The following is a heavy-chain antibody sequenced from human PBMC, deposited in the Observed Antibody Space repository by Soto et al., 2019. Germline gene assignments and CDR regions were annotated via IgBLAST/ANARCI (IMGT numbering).Heavy chain of an antibody. D-gene: IGHD2-21*02. CDR1: GFSLSTSGVG. CDR3: VQSRCGGDCLQSYSSHSYYGLDV. CDR2: IYWDDDM. J-gene: IGHJ6*02. V-gene: IGHV2-5*02. Sequence: SGPTLVNPTQTLTLTCTFSGFSLSTSGVGMGWIRQPPGKALEWLALIYWDDDMRYNPSLNSRLTITKDTSKNQVVLAMTNMDPVDTATYYCVQSRCGGDCLQSYSSHSYYGLDVWGQGTTVTVSS.